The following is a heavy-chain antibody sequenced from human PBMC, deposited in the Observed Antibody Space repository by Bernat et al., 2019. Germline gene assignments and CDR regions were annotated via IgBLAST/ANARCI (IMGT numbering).Heavy chain of an antibody. CDR1: GLTFSSYA. Sequence: EVQLLESGGGLVQPGGSLRLSCAASGLTFSSYAMSWVRQAPGKGLEWVSTISGGGDGTYYADSVKGRFTISRDNSKNTLYLQMNSLRAEDTALYYCAKSGGFWGGGTCYPNWFDPWGRGTLVT. CDR3: AKSGGFWGGGTCYPNWFDP. D-gene: IGHD2-15*01. CDR2: ISGGGDGT. V-gene: IGHV3-23*01. J-gene: IGHJ5*02.